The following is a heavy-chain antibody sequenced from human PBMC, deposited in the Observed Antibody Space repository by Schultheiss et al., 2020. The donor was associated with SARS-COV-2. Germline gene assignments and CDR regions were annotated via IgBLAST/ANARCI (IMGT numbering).Heavy chain of an antibody. CDR2: IYYSGST. J-gene: IGHJ4*02. CDR1: GGSISSYY. Sequence: SETLSLTCAVSGGSISSYYWSWIRQPPGEGLEWIGYIYYSGSTYYNPSLKSRVTISVDTSKNQFSLKLSSVTAADTAVYYCARARQGYCTGGVCYSAEYDYWGQGTLVTVSS. V-gene: IGHV4-59*12. CDR3: ARARQGYCTGGVCYSAEYDY. D-gene: IGHD2-8*02.